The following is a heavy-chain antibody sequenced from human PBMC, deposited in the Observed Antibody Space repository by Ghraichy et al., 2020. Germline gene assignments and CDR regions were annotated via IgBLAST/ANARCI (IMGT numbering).Heavy chain of an antibody. Sequence: SETLSLTCAVYGGSFSGYYWSWIRQPPGKGLEWIGEINHSGSTNYNPSLKSRVTISVDTSKNQFSLKLSSVTAADTAVYYCARGGGFCSGGSCYKTLIIPLDYWGQGTLVTVSS. CDR3: ARGGGFCSGGSCYKTLIIPLDY. CDR2: INHSGST. CDR1: GGSFSGYY. V-gene: IGHV4-34*01. J-gene: IGHJ4*02. D-gene: IGHD2-15*01.